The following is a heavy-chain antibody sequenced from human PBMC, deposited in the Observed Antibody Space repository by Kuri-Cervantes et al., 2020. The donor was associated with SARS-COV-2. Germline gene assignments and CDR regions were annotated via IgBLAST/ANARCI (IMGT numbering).Heavy chain of an antibody. CDR2: ISSSSSYI. CDR3: ANGLIWGLDY. V-gene: IGHV3-21*01. J-gene: IGHJ4*02. Sequence: GGSLRLSCAASGFTFSSYSMNWVRQAPGKGLEWVSSISSSSSYIYYADSVKGRFTISRDNSRNIVYLQMNSLRAEDTAVYYCANGLIWGLDYWGQGTLVTVSS. CDR1: GFTFSSYS. D-gene: IGHD7-27*01.